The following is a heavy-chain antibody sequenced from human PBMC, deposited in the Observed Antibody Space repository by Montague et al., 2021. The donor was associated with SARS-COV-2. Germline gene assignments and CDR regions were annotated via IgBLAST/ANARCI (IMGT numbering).Heavy chain of an antibody. CDR1: GDSVANNAAA. CDR2: TYYRYKWYY. D-gene: IGHD6-13*01. V-gene: IGHV6-1*01. CDR3: ARDPRYSLSWSFDY. Sequence: CAISGDSVANNAAARNSTRQNSTNELKWHAMTYYRYKWYYDYAVSVKSRMTISPDTSKNQFSLQLSSVTPEDRAVYYCARDPRYSLSWSFDYWGQGTLVTVSA. J-gene: IGHJ4*02.